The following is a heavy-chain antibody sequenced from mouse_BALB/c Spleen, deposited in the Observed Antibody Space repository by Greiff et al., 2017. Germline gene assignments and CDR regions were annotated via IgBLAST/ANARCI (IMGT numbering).Heavy chain of an antibody. J-gene: IGHJ3*01. CDR1: GSTFSSYA. CDR3: AREYAWFAY. CDR2: ISSGGST. Sequence: EVKLVESGGGLVKPGGSLKLSCAASGSTFSSYAMSWVRQTPEKRLEWVASISSGGSTYYPDSVKGRFTISRDNARNILYLQMSSLRSEDTAMYYCAREYAWFAYWGQGTLVTVSA. V-gene: IGHV5-6-5*01. D-gene: IGHD2-10*02.